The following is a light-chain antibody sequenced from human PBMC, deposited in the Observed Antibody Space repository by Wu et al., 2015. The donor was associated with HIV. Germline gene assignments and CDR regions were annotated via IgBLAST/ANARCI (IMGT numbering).Light chain of an antibody. CDR3: QQYGTSPYS. Sequence: EIVLTQSPGTLSLSPGERATLSCRASQSVSNTYLAWYQHKPGQAPRLLIYGASTRATGIPGRFIGSGSGTDFTLTISRLEPEDFAVYYCQQYGTSPYSFGQGTKLEIK. V-gene: IGKV3-20*01. CDR2: GAS. J-gene: IGKJ2*01. CDR1: QSVSNTY.